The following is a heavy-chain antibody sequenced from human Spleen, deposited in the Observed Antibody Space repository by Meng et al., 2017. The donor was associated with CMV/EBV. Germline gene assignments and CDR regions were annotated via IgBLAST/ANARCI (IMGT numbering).Heavy chain of an antibody. J-gene: IGHJ4*02. CDR2: IYHSGST. V-gene: IGHV4-38-2*02. CDR3: ARARFDY. Sequence: SETLSLTCTVSGYSISSGYYWGWVRQPPGKGLEWIGSIYHSGSTYYNPSLKSRVTISVDTSTNQFSLKLSSVTAADTAVYYCARARFDYWGQGTLVTVSS. CDR1: GYSISSGYY.